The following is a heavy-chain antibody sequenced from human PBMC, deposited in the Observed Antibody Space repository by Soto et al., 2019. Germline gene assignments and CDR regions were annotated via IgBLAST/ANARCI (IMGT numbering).Heavy chain of an antibody. D-gene: IGHD6-19*01. J-gene: IGHJ6*02. CDR3: ARVYPGSGWPYHYYGMDV. Sequence: GGSLRLSCAASGFTFSNYWMSWVRQAPGKGLEWVANIKQDGSEKYYVDSLKGRFTISRDNAKNSLYLQMNSLRAEDTAVYYFARVYPGSGWPYHYYGMDVWGQGTTVTVSS. CDR2: IKQDGSEK. CDR1: GFTFSNYW. V-gene: IGHV3-7*01.